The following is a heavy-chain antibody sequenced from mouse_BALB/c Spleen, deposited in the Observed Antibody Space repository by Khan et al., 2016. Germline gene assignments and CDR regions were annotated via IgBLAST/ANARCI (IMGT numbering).Heavy chain of an antibody. J-gene: IGHJ4*01. CDR2: IDPANGNT. CDR3: ARLRRGYAMDY. V-gene: IGHV14-3*02. Sequence: VQLQQSGAELVKPGASVKLSCTASGFNIKDTYMHWVKQRPEQGLEWIGRIDPANGNTKYDPKFQGKATITADTSSNTAYLQLSSLTSEDTAVYYCARLRRGYAMDYWGQGTSVTVSS. CDR1: GFNIKDTY.